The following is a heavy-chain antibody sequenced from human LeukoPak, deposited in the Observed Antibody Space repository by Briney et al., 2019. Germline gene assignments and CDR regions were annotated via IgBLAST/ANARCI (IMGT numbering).Heavy chain of an antibody. CDR3: ARGQYYYYYMDV. J-gene: IGHJ6*03. Sequence: PSETLSPTCAVSGASFSDYYWNWLRRPPGKGLEWIGEISHFGSTDYNPSLKSRVTISVDTSKNQFSLKLSSVTAADTAVYYCARGQYYYYYMDVWGKGTTVTVSS. CDR2: ISHFGST. V-gene: IGHV4-34*01. CDR1: GASFSDYY.